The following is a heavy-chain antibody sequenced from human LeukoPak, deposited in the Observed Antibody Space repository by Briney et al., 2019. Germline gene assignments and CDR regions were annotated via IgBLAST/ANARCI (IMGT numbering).Heavy chain of an antibody. D-gene: IGHD3-9*01. Sequence: ASVTVSCKASGYTFTSYGISWVRQAPGQGLEWMGWISAYNGNTNYAQKFQVRVTMTRDTSISTAYMELSRLRSDDTAVYYCARSPHILTGENFDYWGQGTLVTVSS. CDR2: ISAYNGNT. J-gene: IGHJ4*02. CDR3: ARSPHILTGENFDY. V-gene: IGHV1-18*01. CDR1: GYTFTSYG.